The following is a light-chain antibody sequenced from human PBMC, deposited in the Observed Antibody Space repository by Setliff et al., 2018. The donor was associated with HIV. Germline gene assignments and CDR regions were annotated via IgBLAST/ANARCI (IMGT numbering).Light chain of an antibody. Sequence: HSALTQPASVSGSPGQSITISCTGSSSDVGGYNYVSWSQHHPGKAPKLLIYEVSNRPSGVSNRFSGSKSGNTASLTISGLQAEDEADYYCSSYTTGSTLVVFGTGTKSPS. CDR3: SSYTTGSTLVV. J-gene: IGLJ1*01. CDR1: SSDVGGYNY. V-gene: IGLV2-14*01. CDR2: EVS.